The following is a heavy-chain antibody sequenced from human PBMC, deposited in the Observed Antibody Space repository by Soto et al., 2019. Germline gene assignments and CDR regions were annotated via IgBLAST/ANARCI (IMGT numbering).Heavy chain of an antibody. Sequence: PGGSLRLSCAASGFTFSSYAMHWVRQAPGKGLEYVSAISSNGGSTYYANSVKGRFTISRDNSKNTLYLQMGSLRAEDMAVYYCARDKGGIAAAGTEIYYYYYMDVWGKGTTVTVSS. V-gene: IGHV3-64*01. CDR3: ARDKGGIAAAGTEIYYYYYMDV. D-gene: IGHD6-13*01. CDR2: ISSNGGST. J-gene: IGHJ6*03. CDR1: GFTFSSYA.